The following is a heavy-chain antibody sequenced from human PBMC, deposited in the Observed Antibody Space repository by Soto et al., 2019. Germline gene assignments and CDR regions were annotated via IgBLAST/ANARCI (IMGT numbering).Heavy chain of an antibody. CDR1: GYTFTSFA. CDR2: ISAGNGNT. V-gene: IGHV1-3*01. CDR3: ARDLYTAGYGDRYDY. Sequence: QVQLVQSGAEVKMPGASMKVTCKASGYTFTSFALHWVRQAPGQRLEWVAWISAGNGNTRYSQKFQGRVTITRDTSASIAYMELSSLRAEDTAVYYCARDLYTAGYGDRYDYWGQGTLVTVSS. D-gene: IGHD4-17*01. J-gene: IGHJ4*02.